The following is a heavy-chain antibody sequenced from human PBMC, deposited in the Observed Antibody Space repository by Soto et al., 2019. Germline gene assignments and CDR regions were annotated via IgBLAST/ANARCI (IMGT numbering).Heavy chain of an antibody. D-gene: IGHD3-16*01. CDR3: TRGFYRTYYYFED. Sequence: EVQLVESGGGLVQSGGSLRLSCVASGFTFSDHYMDWVRQAPGKGLEWVGRSRNTANSYSTEDAESVRVRFTISRDDSTNSLYLQIDSLKTADTAVYYFTRGFYRTYYYFEDCGQGTLFSVFS. CDR2: SRNTANSYST. V-gene: IGHV3-72*01. J-gene: IGHJ4*02. CDR1: GFTFSDHY.